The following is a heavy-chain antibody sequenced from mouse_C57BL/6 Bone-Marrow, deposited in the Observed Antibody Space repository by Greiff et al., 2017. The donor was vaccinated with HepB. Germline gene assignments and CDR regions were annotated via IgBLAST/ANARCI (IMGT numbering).Heavy chain of an antibody. V-gene: IGHV1-39*01. D-gene: IGHD1-1*01. CDR2: INPNYGTT. J-gene: IGHJ1*03. CDR1: GYSFTDYN. Sequence: QLQESGPELVKPGASVKISCKASGYSFTDYNMNWVKQSNGKSLEWIGVINPNYGTTSYNQKFKGKATLTVDQSSSTAYMQLNSLTSEDSAVYYCARSATVVEDWYFDVWGTGTTVTVSS. CDR3: ARSATVVEDWYFDV.